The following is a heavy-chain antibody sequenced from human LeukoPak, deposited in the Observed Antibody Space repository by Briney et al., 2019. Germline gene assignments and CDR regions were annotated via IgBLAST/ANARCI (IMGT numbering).Heavy chain of an antibody. Sequence: SETMSLTCIVSGRSLSSSSYYWGWLRQPPGKGLEWIGSIYYSGSTYYNPSLKSRVTISVDTSKNQFSLKLSSVTAADTAVYYCARVNHYGSGSYYRRDYGMDVWGQGTTVTVSS. V-gene: IGHV4-39*07. CDR2: IYYSGST. J-gene: IGHJ6*02. CDR1: GRSLSSSSYY. D-gene: IGHD3-10*01. CDR3: ARVNHYGSGSYYRRDYGMDV.